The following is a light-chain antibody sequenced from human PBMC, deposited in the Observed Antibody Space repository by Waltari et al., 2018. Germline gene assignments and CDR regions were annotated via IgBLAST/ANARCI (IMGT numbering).Light chain of an antibody. Sequence: EIVLTQSPGTLSLSPGERATLSCRASQSVSSSFIAWYQQKPGQSPRLLIYEASTRATGIPDMFSGSVSGTDFTLTISRLAPEDFAVYYCQQSGGSFPITFGHGTRLEIK. CDR2: EAS. J-gene: IGKJ5*01. CDR3: QQSGGSFPIT. V-gene: IGKV3-20*01. CDR1: QSVSSSF.